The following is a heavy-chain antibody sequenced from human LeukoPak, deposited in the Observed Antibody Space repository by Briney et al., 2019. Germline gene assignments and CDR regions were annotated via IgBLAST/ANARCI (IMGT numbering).Heavy chain of an antibody. J-gene: IGHJ4*02. CDR3: ARAPIFDY. CDR2: IYYSGST. CDR1: GGSISSYY. Sequence: PSETLTLTCTVSGGSISSYYWSWIRQPPGKGLEWIGYIYYSGSTNYNPSLKSRVTISVDTSKNQFSLKLSSVTAADTAVYYCARAPIFDYWGQGTLVTVSS. V-gene: IGHV4-59*01.